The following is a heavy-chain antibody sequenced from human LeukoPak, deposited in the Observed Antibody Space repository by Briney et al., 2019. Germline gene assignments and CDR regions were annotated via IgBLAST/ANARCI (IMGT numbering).Heavy chain of an antibody. CDR3: ARVRYGSGSRFGY. D-gene: IGHD3-10*01. CDR2: IKQDGSEK. V-gene: IGHV3-7*03. CDR1: GFTFSSYW. J-gene: IGHJ4*02. Sequence: GGSLRLSCAASGFTFSSYWMSWVRQAPGKGLEWVANIKQDGSEKYYVDSVKGRFTISRDNAKNSLYLQMNSLRAEDTAVYYCARVRYGSGSRFGYWGQGTLVTVSS.